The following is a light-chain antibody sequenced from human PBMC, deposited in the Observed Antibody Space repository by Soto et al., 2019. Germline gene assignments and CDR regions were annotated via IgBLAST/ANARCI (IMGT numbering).Light chain of an antibody. CDR1: SSNIGAGYD. CDR2: DVN. V-gene: IGLV1-40*01. J-gene: IGLJ1*01. Sequence: QSVLTQPPSVSGAPGQRVTISCTGSSSNIGAGYDVHWYQQHPGKAPKLMIYDVNKRPSGVPDRFSGSKSGNTASLTISGLQAEDEADYYCCSYAGSYTLVFGTGTKVTVL. CDR3: CSYAGSYTLV.